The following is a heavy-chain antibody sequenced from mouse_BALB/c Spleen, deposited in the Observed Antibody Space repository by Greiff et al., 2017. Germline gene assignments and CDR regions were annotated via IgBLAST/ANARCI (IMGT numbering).Heavy chain of an antibody. CDR3: ARGGGYGNYYFDY. D-gene: IGHD2-1*01. CDR2: ISSGGNYT. Sequence: EVQVVESGGGLVKPGGSLKLSCAASGFTFSSYAMSWVRQTPEKRLEWVATISSGGNYTYYPDSVKGRFTISRDNAKNTLYLQMSSLRSEDTAMYYCARGGGYGNYYFDYWGQGTTLTVSS. V-gene: IGHV5-9-3*01. J-gene: IGHJ2*01. CDR1: GFTFSSYA.